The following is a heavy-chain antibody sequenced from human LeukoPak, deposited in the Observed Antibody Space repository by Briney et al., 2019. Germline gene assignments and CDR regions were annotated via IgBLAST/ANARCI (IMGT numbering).Heavy chain of an antibody. J-gene: IGHJ4*02. CDR1: VFTSSSYA. V-gene: IGHV3-23*01. CDR2: ISGSGGST. D-gene: IGHD5-12*01. Sequence: TGGSLRLSCAASVFTSSSYAMSWVRQAPGKGLEWVSAISGSGGSTYYADSVKGRFTISRDNSKNTLYLQMNSLRAEDTAVYYCATRAPIVATITTAYWGQRTLVTVSS. CDR3: ATRAPIVATITTAY.